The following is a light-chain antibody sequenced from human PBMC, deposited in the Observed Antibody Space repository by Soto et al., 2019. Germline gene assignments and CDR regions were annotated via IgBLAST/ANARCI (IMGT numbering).Light chain of an antibody. V-gene: IGKV1-9*01. Sequence: DIQLTQSPSFLSPSIGESVTITCRASQVISTSLAWYQVKPGKAPKLLIYAASTLESGVPSRFSATVSGTEFSLTISSLQPEDFATYYCQQSYSTLRTFGQGTKVEIK. J-gene: IGKJ1*01. CDR2: AAS. CDR3: QQSYSTLRT. CDR1: QVISTS.